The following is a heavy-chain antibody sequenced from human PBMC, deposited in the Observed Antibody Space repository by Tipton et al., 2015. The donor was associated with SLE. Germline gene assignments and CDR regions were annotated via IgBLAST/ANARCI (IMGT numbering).Heavy chain of an antibody. CDR2: IHYSGAT. V-gene: IGHV4-59*01. CDR1: GASITNYY. J-gene: IGHJ2*01. Sequence: TLSLTCTVSGASITNYYWSWIRQPTGKGLEWIAFIHYSGATNYNPSLKSRVTISVDTSKNQFSLKVTSVTAADTAVYYCARGGASSKYFDLWGRGSLLTVSS. CDR3: ARGGASSKYFDL. D-gene: IGHD6-6*01.